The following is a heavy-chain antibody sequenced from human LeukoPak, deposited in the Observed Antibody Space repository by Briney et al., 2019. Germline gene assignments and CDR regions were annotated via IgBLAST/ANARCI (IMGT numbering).Heavy chain of an antibody. J-gene: IGHJ3*02. CDR3: ARTVDYGDYLDAFDI. CDR2: IYSGGST. D-gene: IGHD4-17*01. Sequence: PGGSLRLSCAASGFTVSSNYMSWVRQAPGKGLEWVSVIYSGGSTYYADSVRGRFTISRDNSKNTLYLQMNSLRAEDTAVYYCARTVDYGDYLDAFDIWGQGTMVTVSS. V-gene: IGHV3-53*01. CDR1: GFTVSSNY.